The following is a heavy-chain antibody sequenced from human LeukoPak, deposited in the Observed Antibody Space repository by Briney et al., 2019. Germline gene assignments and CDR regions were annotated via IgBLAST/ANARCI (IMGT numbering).Heavy chain of an antibody. J-gene: IGHJ4*02. D-gene: IGHD2-2*01. CDR2: IYHSGST. CDR1: GYSISSGYY. V-gene: IGHV4-38-2*02. CDR3: AREVPASSPPDY. Sequence: SETLSLTCTVSGYSISSGYYWGWIRQPPGKGLEWIGSIYHSGSTYYNPSLKSRVTISVDTSKNQFFLKLSSVTAADTAVYYCAREVPASSPPDYWGQGTLVTVSS.